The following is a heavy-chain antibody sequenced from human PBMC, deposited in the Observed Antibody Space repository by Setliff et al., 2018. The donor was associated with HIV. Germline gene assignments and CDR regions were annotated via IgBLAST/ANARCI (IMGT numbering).Heavy chain of an antibody. D-gene: IGHD1-1*01. Sequence: ASVKVSCKASGHSFTTYFLHWVRQAPGQGLEWMGMINPSGGEPSYAQRFPGRVTMTRDTSTSTVFMDLSSLRSEDAAVDYCAREFPGGTKGFDYWGQGTLVTVSS. J-gene: IGHJ4*02. CDR1: GHSFTTYF. CDR2: INPSGGEP. CDR3: AREFPGGTKGFDY. V-gene: IGHV1-46*01.